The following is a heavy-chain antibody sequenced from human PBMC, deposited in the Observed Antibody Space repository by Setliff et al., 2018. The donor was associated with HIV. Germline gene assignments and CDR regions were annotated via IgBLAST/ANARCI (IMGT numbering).Heavy chain of an antibody. CDR1: GGSFSGYY. CDR3: ARTSGSRPHDAFDI. D-gene: IGHD1-26*01. Sequence: PSETLSLTCAVYGGSFSGYYWSWIRQPPGKGLEWIGEIKHSGSTNYNPSLKSRVTISVDTSKNQFSLKLSSVTAADTAVDYCARTSGSRPHDAFDIWGQGTMVTVAS. V-gene: IGHV4-34*01. J-gene: IGHJ3*02. CDR2: IKHSGST.